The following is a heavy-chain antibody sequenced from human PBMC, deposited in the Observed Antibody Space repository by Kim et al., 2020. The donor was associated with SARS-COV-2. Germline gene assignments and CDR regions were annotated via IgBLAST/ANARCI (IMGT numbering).Heavy chain of an antibody. J-gene: IGHJ4*02. CDR3: SREREWPYDY. V-gene: IGHV3-53*05. CDR1: GFIVSNNG. D-gene: IGHD3-3*01. Sequence: GGSLRLSCAVSGFIVSNNGMSWVRQVPGKGLQWVSDMYRNGNAYYADSVEGRFTISRDNSKNTLYLQMNSLSVEDTAGYYCSREREWPYDYWGQGTLVTVS. CDR2: MYRNGNA.